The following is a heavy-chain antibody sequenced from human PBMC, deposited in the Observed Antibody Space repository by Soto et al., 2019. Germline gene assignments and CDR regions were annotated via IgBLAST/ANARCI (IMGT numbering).Heavy chain of an antibody. V-gene: IGHV4-59*12. D-gene: IGHD2-15*01. Sequence: PSETLSLTCTVFGGSISSFYWSWIRQPPGKGLEWIGYIYYSGSTNYNPSLKSRVTISVDTSKNQFSLKLSSVTAADTAVYYCARTGVSGGAGYYFDYWGQGTLVTV. CDR1: GGSISSFY. J-gene: IGHJ4*02. CDR3: ARTGVSGGAGYYFDY. CDR2: IYYSGST.